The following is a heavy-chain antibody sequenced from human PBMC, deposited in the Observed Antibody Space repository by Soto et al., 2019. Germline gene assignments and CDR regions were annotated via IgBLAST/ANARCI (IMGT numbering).Heavy chain of an antibody. D-gene: IGHD2-2*01. CDR2: IWYDGSNK. CDR1: GFTFNNYD. CDR3: ARGRYCSSTSCSDYWDYFDS. J-gene: IGHJ4*02. V-gene: IGHV3-33*01. Sequence: GGSLRLSCAASGFTFNNYDIPWVRQAPGKGLEWVAVIWYDGSNKYYADSVKGRFTISRDNSKNTLYLQMYSLRAEDTGVYYCARGRYCSSTSCSDYWDYFDSWGQGPLVTVSS.